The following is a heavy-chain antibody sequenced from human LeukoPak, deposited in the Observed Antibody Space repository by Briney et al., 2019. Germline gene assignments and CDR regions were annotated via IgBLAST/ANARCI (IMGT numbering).Heavy chain of an antibody. J-gene: IGHJ6*02. D-gene: IGHD6-13*01. V-gene: IGHV1-69*13. CDR3: ARDPNIAAAGTAYYYYYGMDV. CDR2: IIPIFGTA. Sequence: GASVKVSCKASGYTFTSYDISWVRQAPGQGLEWMGGIIPIFGTANYAQKFQGRVTITADESTSTAYMELSSLRSEDTAVYYCARDPNIAAAGTAYYYYYGMDVWGQGTTVTVSS. CDR1: GYTFTSYD.